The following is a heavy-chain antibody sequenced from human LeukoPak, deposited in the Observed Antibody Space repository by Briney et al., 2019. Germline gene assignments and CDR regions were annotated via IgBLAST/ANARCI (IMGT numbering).Heavy chain of an antibody. CDR1: GGSISSYY. CDR2: IYYSGST. Sequence: KPSETLSLTCTVSGGSISSYYWSWIRQPAGKGLEWIGYIYYSGSTYYNPSLKSRVTISVDTSKNQFSLKLSSVTAADTAVYYCARGPDIVATMSPLFDYWGQGTLVTVSS. CDR3: ARGPDIVATMSPLFDY. D-gene: IGHD5-12*01. J-gene: IGHJ4*02. V-gene: IGHV4-59*06.